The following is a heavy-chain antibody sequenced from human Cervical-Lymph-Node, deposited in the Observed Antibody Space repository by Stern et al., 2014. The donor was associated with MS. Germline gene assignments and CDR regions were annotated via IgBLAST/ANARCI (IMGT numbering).Heavy chain of an antibody. D-gene: IGHD2/OR15-2a*01. Sequence: QVQLVQSGAEVKKPGASVKVSCTASGYTFSGFFLHWVRQAPGQGLEGVGWIKPNTGDTKSAQKFPGWVNLTRDTSTHTVYMEMNRLKADDTAVFYCAGGYPFCDNWGQGTLVTVSS. CDR1: GYTFSGFF. CDR2: IKPNTGDT. CDR3: AGGYPFCDN. V-gene: IGHV1-2*04. J-gene: IGHJ1*01.